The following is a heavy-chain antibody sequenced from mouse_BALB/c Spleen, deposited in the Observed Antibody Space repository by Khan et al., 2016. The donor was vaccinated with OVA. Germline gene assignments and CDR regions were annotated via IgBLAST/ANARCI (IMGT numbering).Heavy chain of an antibody. D-gene: IGHD2-12*01. Sequence: MQLEESGAELGRPGSSVKLSCKTSGSTFTSYGIKWVKQRPGQGLEWIGYISPGNGYTEYNEKFQGKAILTSDTSSSTAYMQLRSLTSEDSAIYFCTTAYYRYYLDYWGQGTTLTVSS. J-gene: IGHJ2*01. CDR3: TTAYYRYYLDY. V-gene: IGHV1S134*01. CDR1: GSTFTSYG. CDR2: ISPGNGYT.